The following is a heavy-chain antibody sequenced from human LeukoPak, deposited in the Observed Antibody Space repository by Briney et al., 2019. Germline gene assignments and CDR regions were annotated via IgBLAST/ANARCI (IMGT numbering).Heavy chain of an antibody. J-gene: IGHJ4*02. Sequence: SETLSLTCTVSGGSISSGDYYWSWLRQHPGKGLEWIGYIYYSGNTYYNPSLMSRVTISIDTSKNQFSLKLSSVTAADTAVYYCARDRAGYSSSWSNDWGQGTLVTVSS. D-gene: IGHD6-13*01. V-gene: IGHV4-31*03. CDR1: GGSISSGDYY. CDR2: IYYSGNT. CDR3: ARDRAGYSSSWSND.